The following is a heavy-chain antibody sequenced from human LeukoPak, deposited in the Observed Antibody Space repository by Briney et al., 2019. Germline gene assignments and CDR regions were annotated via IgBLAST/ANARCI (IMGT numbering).Heavy chain of an antibody. Sequence: SETLSLTCAVSGGSISSGGYYWGWIRQPPGKGLEWIGSIYYSGSTYYNPSLKSRVTISVDTSKNQFSLKLSSVTAADTAVYYCASRSSSGYSYGYREDYWGQGTLVTVSS. J-gene: IGHJ4*02. CDR3: ASRSSSGYSYGYREDY. CDR1: GGSISSGGYY. V-gene: IGHV4-39*01. CDR2: IYYSGST. D-gene: IGHD5-18*01.